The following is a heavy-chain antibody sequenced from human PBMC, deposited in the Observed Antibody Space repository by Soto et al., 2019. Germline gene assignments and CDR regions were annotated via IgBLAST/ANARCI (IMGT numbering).Heavy chain of an antibody. D-gene: IGHD2-15*01. CDR1: GYTFTSYY. CDR2: INPSGGST. CDR3: ARDIVVVVAAPDYYYYGMDV. Sequence: RASVKVSCKASGYTFTSYYMHWVRQAPGQGLEWMGIINPSGGSTSYAQKFQGRVTMTRDTSTSTVYMELSSLRSEDTAVYYCARDIVVVVAAPDYYYYGMDVWGQGTTVTV. J-gene: IGHJ6*02. V-gene: IGHV1-46*01.